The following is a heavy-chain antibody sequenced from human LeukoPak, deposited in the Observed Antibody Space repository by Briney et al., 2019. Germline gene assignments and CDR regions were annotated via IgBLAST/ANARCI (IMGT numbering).Heavy chain of an antibody. CDR1: GGSISNFY. V-gene: IGHV4-4*07. D-gene: IGHD3-10*01. CDR3: ARDLSSYYFDSGNMFDP. Sequence: PSETLSLTCTVSGGSISNFYWSWIRQPAGKGLEWIGRIYTSGKTNYNSSLKGRVTMSIDTSNNQFSLDLRSVTAADTAVYYCARDLSSYYFDSGNMFDPWGQGILVTVSS. J-gene: IGHJ5*02. CDR2: IYTSGKT.